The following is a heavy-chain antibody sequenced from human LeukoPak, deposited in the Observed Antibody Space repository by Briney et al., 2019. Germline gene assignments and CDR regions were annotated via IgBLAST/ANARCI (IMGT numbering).Heavy chain of an antibody. CDR2: IKQDGSEK. Sequence: GGSLRLSCAASGFTFSSYWMSWVRQAPGKGLEWVANIKQDGSEKYYVDPVKGRFTISRDNAKNSLYLQMNSLRAEDTAVYYCARVDTAMVGYYYYYGMDVWGQGTTVTVSS. V-gene: IGHV3-7*01. J-gene: IGHJ6*02. CDR3: ARVDTAMVGYYYYYGMDV. D-gene: IGHD5-18*01. CDR1: GFTFSSYW.